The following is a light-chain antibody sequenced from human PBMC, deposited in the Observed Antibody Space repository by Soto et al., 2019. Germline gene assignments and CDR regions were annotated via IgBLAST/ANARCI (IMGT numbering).Light chain of an antibody. CDR3: TSYSRYRVLV. J-gene: IGLJ3*02. CDR2: EVS. V-gene: IGLV2-14*01. Sequence: QSVLTQPPSVSAAPGQKVTISCSGSSSNIAYNSVSWYQQLPGTAPKLIIFEVSNRPSGVSDRFSGSNSGNTASLTISGLQAEDEADYYCTSYSRYRVLVFGGGTKVTVL. CDR1: SSNIAYNS.